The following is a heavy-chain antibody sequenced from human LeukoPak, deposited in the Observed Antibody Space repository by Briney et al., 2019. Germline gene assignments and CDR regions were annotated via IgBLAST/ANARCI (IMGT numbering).Heavy chain of an antibody. D-gene: IGHD5-24*01. CDR3: ARGRRWPNWFDP. J-gene: IGHJ5*02. Sequence: SETLSLTCAVYGGSFSGYFWSWIRQPPGKGLEWIGEINHSGSTNYNPSLKSRVTISVDTSKNQFSLKLSSVTAADTAVYYCARGRRWPNWFDPWGQGTLATVSS. CDR2: INHSGST. V-gene: IGHV4-34*01. CDR1: GGSFSGYF.